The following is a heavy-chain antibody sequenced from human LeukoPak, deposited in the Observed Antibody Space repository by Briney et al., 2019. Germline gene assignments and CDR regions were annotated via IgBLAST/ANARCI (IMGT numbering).Heavy chain of an antibody. Sequence: RPGGSLRLSCAASEFTFSTYSMNWVRQAPEKGVEWISYISSGSNTIYYADSVKGRFTISRDNAKNSLYLQMNSLRAEDTAVYYCARRVGATYYFDWWGQGTLVTVSS. D-gene: IGHD1-26*01. J-gene: IGHJ4*02. CDR2: ISSGSNTI. CDR1: EFTFSTYS. CDR3: ARRVGATYYFDW. V-gene: IGHV3-48*01.